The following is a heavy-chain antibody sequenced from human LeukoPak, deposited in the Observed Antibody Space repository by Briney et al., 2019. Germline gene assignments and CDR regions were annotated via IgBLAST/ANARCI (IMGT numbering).Heavy chain of an antibody. Sequence: ASVKVSCKASGYTFTSYGISWVRQAPGQGLEWMGWINTNTGNPTYAQGFTGRFVFSLDTSVSTAYLQISSLKAEDTAVYYCARCYGDYDNWFDPWGQGTLVTVSS. V-gene: IGHV7-4-1*02. J-gene: IGHJ5*02. CDR1: GYTFTSYG. D-gene: IGHD4-17*01. CDR3: ARCYGDYDNWFDP. CDR2: INTNTGNP.